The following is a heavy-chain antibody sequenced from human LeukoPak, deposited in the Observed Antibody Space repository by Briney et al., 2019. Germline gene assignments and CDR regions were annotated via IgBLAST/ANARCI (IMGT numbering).Heavy chain of an antibody. V-gene: IGHV1-8*01. Sequence: ASVKVSCKASGYTFTSYDINWVRQATGQGLEWMGWMNPNSGNTGYAQKFQGRVTMTRNTSISTAYMELGSLRSEDTAVYYCARAGPYDTLTGYSPIDYWGQGTLVTVSS. CDR1: GYTFTSYD. D-gene: IGHD3-9*01. CDR3: ARAGPYDTLTGYSPIDY. J-gene: IGHJ4*02. CDR2: MNPNSGNT.